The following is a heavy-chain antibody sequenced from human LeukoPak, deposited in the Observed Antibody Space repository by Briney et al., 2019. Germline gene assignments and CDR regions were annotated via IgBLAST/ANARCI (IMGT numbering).Heavy chain of an antibody. CDR3: TRDSGTYNWFDP. D-gene: IGHD1-26*01. CDR1: GFTFSDSA. Sequence: GGSLRLSCVASGFTFSDSAIHWVRQSSREGLEWIGHMDKETNLYATALAASVKGRFTVSRDDSKNTAYLHMNSLKTEDTALYYCTRDSGTYNWFDPWGQGTLVTVSS. J-gene: IGHJ5*02. V-gene: IGHV3-73*01. CDR2: MDKETNLYAT.